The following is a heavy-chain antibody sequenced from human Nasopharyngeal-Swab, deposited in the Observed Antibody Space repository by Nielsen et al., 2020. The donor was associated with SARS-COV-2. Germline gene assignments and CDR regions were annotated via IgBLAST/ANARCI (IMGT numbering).Heavy chain of an antibody. CDR1: GFTLSSYS. J-gene: IGHJ1*01. CDR3: ARGVETIHH. CDR2: ISSSGSIT. D-gene: IGHD5-24*01. Sequence: GESLKISRAASGFTLSSYSMNWVRQAPGKGLEWISDISSSGSITHYADSMKGRFTISRDNAKKSLYLQMNSLRAEDTAVYYCARGVETIHHWGQGSLVTVSS. V-gene: IGHV3-48*04.